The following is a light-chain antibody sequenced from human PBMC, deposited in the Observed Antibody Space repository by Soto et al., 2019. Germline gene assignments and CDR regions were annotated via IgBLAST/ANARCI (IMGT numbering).Light chain of an antibody. J-gene: IGLJ1*01. Sequence: LTQPASVSGSPGQSITISCTGTSSDVGGYNYVSWYQQRPGKAPKFMIYEVTNRPSGVSNRFSGSKSGNTASLTISGLQAEDEADYYCASYTSRGTRVFGTGTKLTVL. CDR3: ASYTSRGTRV. V-gene: IGLV2-14*01. CDR1: SSDVGGYNY. CDR2: EVT.